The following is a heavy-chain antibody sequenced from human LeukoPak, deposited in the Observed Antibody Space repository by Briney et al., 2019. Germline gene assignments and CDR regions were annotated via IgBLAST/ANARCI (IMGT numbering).Heavy chain of an antibody. CDR1: GYTFTGYY. CDR2: INLKSGGT. J-gene: IGHJ4*02. V-gene: IGHV1-2*02. D-gene: IGHD5-12*01. Sequence: ASVKVSCKASGYTFTGYYMHWVRQAPGQGVARMGWINLKSGGTNYAQKLQGRVTMTRDTSISTAYMELSRLRSDDTAVYYCARWGDGYNRPGWDYWGQGTLVTVSS. CDR3: ARWGDGYNRPGWDY.